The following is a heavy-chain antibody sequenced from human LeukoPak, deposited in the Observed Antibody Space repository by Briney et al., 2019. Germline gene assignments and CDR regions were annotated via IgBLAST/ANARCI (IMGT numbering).Heavy chain of an antibody. D-gene: IGHD3-22*01. V-gene: IGHV1-69*13. Sequence: ASVKVSCKASGGTFSRFTISWVRQAPGQGFEWMGGITPIFGTANFAQKFQGRISITADGSTSTAFMELSSLRSEDTAVYYCAREWGLESSGYYYAYWGQGTLVTVSS. J-gene: IGHJ4*02. CDR3: AREWGLESSGYYYAY. CDR2: ITPIFGTA. CDR1: GGTFSRFT.